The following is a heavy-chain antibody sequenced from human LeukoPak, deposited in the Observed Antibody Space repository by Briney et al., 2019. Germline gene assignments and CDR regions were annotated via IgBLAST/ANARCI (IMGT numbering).Heavy chain of an antibody. Sequence: TLSLTCTVSGGSISSGGYYWSWIRQPPGKGLEWIGYIYHSGSTYYNPSLKSRVTISVDRSKNQFSLKLSSETAADTAVYYCARVDWNYRAYAFDIWGQGTMVTVSS. D-gene: IGHD1-7*01. J-gene: IGHJ3*02. CDR2: IYHSGST. V-gene: IGHV4-30-2*01. CDR1: GGSISSGGYY. CDR3: ARVDWNYRAYAFDI.